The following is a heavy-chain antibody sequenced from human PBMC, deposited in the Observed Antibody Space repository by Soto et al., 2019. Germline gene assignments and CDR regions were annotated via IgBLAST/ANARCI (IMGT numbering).Heavy chain of an antibody. D-gene: IGHD2-15*01. J-gene: IGHJ6*02. CDR1: GFSVSTSGVG. CDR3: AHKGGRGAGMDV. V-gene: IGHV2-5*02. CDR2: IYWDNDK. Sequence: QITLKESGPTLVKPTQTLTLTCTFSGFSVSTSGVGVAWIRQSPGKALEWLALIYWDNDKRYSPFLQSRVTILKAXSKNQVVLTMTNMDPVDTATYYCAHKGGRGAGMDVWGQGTTVTVSS.